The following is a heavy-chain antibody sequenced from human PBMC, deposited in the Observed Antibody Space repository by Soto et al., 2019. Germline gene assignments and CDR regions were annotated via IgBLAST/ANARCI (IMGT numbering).Heavy chain of an antibody. Sequence: SETLSLTCTVSGGSISSGGYYWSWIRQHPGKGLEWIRYIYYSGSTYHNPSLKSRVTISVDTSKNQFSLKLSSVTAADTAVYYCARGSDDFWSGSVDYWGQGTLVTV. CDR3: ARGSDDFWSGSVDY. CDR2: IYYSGST. V-gene: IGHV4-31*03. D-gene: IGHD3-3*01. CDR1: GGSISSGGYY. J-gene: IGHJ4*02.